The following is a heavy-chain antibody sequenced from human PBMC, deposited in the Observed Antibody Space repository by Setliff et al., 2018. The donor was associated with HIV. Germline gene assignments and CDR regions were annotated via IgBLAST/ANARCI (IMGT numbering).Heavy chain of an antibody. V-gene: IGHV4-59*01. D-gene: IGHD4-17*01. Sequence: SETLSLTCTVSGGSISSYYWSWIRQPPGKGLEWIGYIYYSGSTNYNPSLKSRFTISVDTSKNQFSLKLSSVTAADTAVYYCARDIEEPMTTHAFDIWGQGTMVTVSS. J-gene: IGHJ3*02. CDR3: ARDIEEPMTTHAFDI. CDR1: GGSISSYY. CDR2: IYYSGST.